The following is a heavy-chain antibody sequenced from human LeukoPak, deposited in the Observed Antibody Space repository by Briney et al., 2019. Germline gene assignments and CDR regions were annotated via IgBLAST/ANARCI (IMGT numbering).Heavy chain of an antibody. V-gene: IGHV3-48*02. CDR2: ITADSGTT. CDR3: ASRDYFDY. J-gene: IGHJ4*02. CDR1: GFTFSRYE. Sequence: GGSLRLSCAASGFTFSRYEMNWVRQAPGKGLEWVSYITADSGTTYYADSVKGRFTISRDNAKNSLYLQMNSLRDEDTAVYYCASRDYFDYWGQGTLVTVSS.